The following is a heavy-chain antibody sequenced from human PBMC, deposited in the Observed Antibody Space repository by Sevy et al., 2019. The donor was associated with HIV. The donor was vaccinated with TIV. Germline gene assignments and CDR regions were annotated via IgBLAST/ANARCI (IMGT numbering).Heavy chain of an antibody. D-gene: IGHD5-18*01. Sequence: GGSLRLSCAAYGFTFSDYYMSWIRQAPGKGLEWVSYISSSGSTIYYADSVKGRFTISRDNAKNSLYLQMNSLRAEDTAVYYCARAGYSYASDWFDPWGQGPLVTVSS. J-gene: IGHJ5*02. CDR3: ARAGYSYASDWFDP. CDR1: GFTFSDYY. V-gene: IGHV3-11*01. CDR2: ISSSGSTI.